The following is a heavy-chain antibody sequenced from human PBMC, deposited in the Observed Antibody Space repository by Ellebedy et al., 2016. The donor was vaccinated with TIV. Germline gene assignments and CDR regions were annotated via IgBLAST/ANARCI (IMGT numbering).Heavy chain of an antibody. D-gene: IGHD4-11*01. CDR1: GFTFSSYW. J-gene: IGHJ4*02. Sequence: GESLKISCAASGFTFSSYWMSWVRQAPGKGLEWVSGITGSGVSTYYADSVKGRFTISRDNSKNTLYLQMSSLRAEDTAVYYCAKSMFEDYSLTPNPYCFDYWGQGTLVTVSS. CDR2: ITGSGVST. CDR3: AKSMFEDYSLTPNPYCFDY. V-gene: IGHV3-23*01.